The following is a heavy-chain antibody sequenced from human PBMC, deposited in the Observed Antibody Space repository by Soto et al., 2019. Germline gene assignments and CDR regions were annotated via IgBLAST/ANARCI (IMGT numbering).Heavy chain of an antibody. V-gene: IGHV3-33*08. D-gene: IGHD3-10*01. Sequence: GGSLSLSCAASGFTFSSYGMHWISQAPGKGLEWVAVIWYDGSNKYYADSVKGRFTISRDNSKNTLYLQMNSLRAEDTAVYYCARDSKWFGELSHAFDIWGQGTMVTVSS. CDR3: ARDSKWFGELSHAFDI. J-gene: IGHJ3*02. CDR1: GFTFSSYG. CDR2: IWYDGSNK.